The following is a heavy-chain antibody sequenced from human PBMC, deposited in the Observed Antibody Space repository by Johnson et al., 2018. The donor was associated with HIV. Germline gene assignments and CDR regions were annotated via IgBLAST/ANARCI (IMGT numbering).Heavy chain of an antibody. CDR2: INSDGSST. CDR3: AIVVIRGDAFDI. CDR1: GFTFSSYW. J-gene: IGHJ3*02. D-gene: IGHD3-22*01. Sequence: VQLVESGGGLVQPGGSLRLSCAASGFTFSSYWMHWVRQAPGKGLVWVSRINSDGSSTSYADSVKGRFTISRDNAKNTLYLQMNSLRAEDTAVYYCAIVVIRGDAFDIWGQGTMVTVSS. V-gene: IGHV3-74*02.